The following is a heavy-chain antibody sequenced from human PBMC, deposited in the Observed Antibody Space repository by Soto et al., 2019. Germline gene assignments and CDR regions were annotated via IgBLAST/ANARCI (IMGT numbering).Heavy chain of an antibody. V-gene: IGHV4-39*01. D-gene: IGHD6-13*01. CDR3: ARHNADSSSWYYYGMDV. Sequence: SETLSLTCTVSGGSISSSSYYWGWIRQPPGKGLEWIGSIYYSGSTYYNPSLKSRVTISVDTSKNQFSLKLSSVTAADTAVYYCARHNADSSSWYYYGMDVWGQGTTVTVSS. J-gene: IGHJ6*02. CDR2: IYYSGST. CDR1: GGSISSSSYY.